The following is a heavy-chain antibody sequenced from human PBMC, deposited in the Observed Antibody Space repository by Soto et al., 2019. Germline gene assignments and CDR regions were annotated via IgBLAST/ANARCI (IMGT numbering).Heavy chain of an antibody. CDR3: ARRDGYNYYFNY. CDR2: IFSNDEK. J-gene: IGHJ4*02. Sequence: SGPTLVNPTAPLTLTCTDSGFSLSNARMGVSWIRQPPGKALEWLAHIFSNDEKFFSTSLKSRLTISKDTSKSHVVLTMTNMDPVDTATYYCARRDGYNYYFNYWGQGTLVTVSS. D-gene: IGHD5-12*01. V-gene: IGHV2-26*01. CDR1: GFSLSNARMG.